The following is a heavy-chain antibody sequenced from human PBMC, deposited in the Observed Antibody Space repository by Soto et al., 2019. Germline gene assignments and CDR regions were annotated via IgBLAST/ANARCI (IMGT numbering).Heavy chain of an antibody. Sequence: SGPTLVNPTQTLTLTCTSSGFSLSTSGVGVGWIRQPPGKALEWLALIYWDDAKYFNTSLKTRLTISEDTSKNQVLPTMTDMDPVDTATYYCARMIFGRNVYYFDYWGRGTLVTVSS. CDR3: ARMIFGRNVYYFDY. CDR2: IYWDDAK. CDR1: GFSLSTSGVG. D-gene: IGHD3-3*01. J-gene: IGHJ4*02. V-gene: IGHV2-70*01.